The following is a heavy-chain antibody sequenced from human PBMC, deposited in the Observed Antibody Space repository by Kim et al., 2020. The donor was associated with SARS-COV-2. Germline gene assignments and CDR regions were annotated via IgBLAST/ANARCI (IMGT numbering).Heavy chain of an antibody. Sequence: SETLSLTCTVSGGSVSSGSYYWSWIRQPPGKGLEWIGYIYYSGSTNYNPSLKSRVTISVDTSKNQFSLKLSSVTAADTAVYYCARDSQNGVVPVVGMDV. CDR2: IYYSGST. D-gene: IGHD2-2*01. V-gene: IGHV4-61*01. CDR3: ARDSQNGVVPVVGMDV. CDR1: GGSVSSGSYY. J-gene: IGHJ6*01.